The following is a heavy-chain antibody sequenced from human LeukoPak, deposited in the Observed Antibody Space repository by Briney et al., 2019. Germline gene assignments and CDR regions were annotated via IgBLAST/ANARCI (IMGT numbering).Heavy chain of an antibody. Sequence: SETLSLTCTVSGGSISSSSYYWGWIRQPPGKGLEWIGSIYYSGSTYYNPSLKSRVTISVDTSKNQFSLKLSSVTASDTAVYYCARESKTGTYAGWFDPWGQGTLVTVSS. CDR2: IYYSGST. D-gene: IGHD1-7*01. V-gene: IGHV4-39*07. CDR3: ARESKTGTYAGWFDP. CDR1: GGSISSSSYY. J-gene: IGHJ5*02.